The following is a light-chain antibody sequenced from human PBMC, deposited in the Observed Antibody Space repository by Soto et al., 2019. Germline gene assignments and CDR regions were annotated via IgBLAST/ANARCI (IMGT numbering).Light chain of an antibody. CDR3: QKYNSAPWT. Sequence: DIQMTQSPSSLSAFVGDRVTVTCRASRGISNDLAWYQQKPGKVPKLLIYAASTLQSGVPSRFSGSGSGTDFTLTISSLQPEDVATYYYQKYNSAPWTFGQGTKVEIK. V-gene: IGKV1-27*01. CDR2: AAS. J-gene: IGKJ1*01. CDR1: RGISND.